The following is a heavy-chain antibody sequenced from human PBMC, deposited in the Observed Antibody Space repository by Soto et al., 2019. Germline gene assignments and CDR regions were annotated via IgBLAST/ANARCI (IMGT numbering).Heavy chain of an antibody. CDR3: ARDQIEYSSSSAYYGMDV. CDR2: IYYSGST. Sequence: TLSITGTDSGGGISSGGYSCSWIRQPPGKGLEWIGYIYYSGSTYYNPSLKSRVTISVDTSKNQFSLKLSSVTEADTAVYYCARDQIEYSSSSAYYGMDVWGQGTTVTVSS. J-gene: IGHJ6*02. V-gene: IGHV4-31*03. D-gene: IGHD6-6*01. CDR1: GGGISSGGYS.